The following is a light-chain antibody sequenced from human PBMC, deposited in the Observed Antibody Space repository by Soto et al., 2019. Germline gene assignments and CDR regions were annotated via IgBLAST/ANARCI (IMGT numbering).Light chain of an antibody. CDR3: QQRSNWPIT. CDR2: DAS. Sequence: EIVLTRSPGTLSLSPGERATLSCRASQSVSSYLAWYQQKPGQAPRLLIYDASNRATGIPARFSGSGSGTDFTLTISSLEPEDFAVYYCQQRSNWPITFGQGTRLQIK. CDR1: QSVSSY. V-gene: IGKV3-11*01. J-gene: IGKJ5*01.